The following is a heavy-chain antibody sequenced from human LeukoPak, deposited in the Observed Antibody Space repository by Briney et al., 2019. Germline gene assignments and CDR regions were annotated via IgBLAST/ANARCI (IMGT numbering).Heavy chain of an antibody. V-gene: IGHV4-34*01. CDR2: INHSGST. Sequence: PSETLSLTCAVYGGSFSGYYWSWIRQPPGKGLEWIGEINHSGSTNYNPSLKSRVTISVDTSKNQFSLKLSSVTAADTAVYYCARGDTTLNDWGQGTLVTVSS. CDR3: ARGDTTLND. CDR1: GGSFSGYY. D-gene: IGHD2/OR15-2a*01. J-gene: IGHJ4*02.